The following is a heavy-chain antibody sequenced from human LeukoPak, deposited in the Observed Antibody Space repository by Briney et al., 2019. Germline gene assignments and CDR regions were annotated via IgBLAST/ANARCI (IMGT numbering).Heavy chain of an antibody. V-gene: IGHV1-69*05. CDR1: GGTFSSYA. Sequence: SVKVSCKASGGTFSSYAISWVRQAPGQGLEWMGGTIPIFGTANYAQKFQGRVTITTDESTSTAYMELSSLRSEDTAVYYCARVVVVPAAIGPREYYFDYWGQGTLVTVSS. CDR3: ARVVVVPAAIGPREYYFDY. D-gene: IGHD2-2*02. CDR2: TIPIFGTA. J-gene: IGHJ4*02.